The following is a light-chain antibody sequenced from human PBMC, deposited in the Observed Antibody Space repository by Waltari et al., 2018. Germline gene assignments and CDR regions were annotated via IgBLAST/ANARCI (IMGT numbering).Light chain of an antibody. Sequence: QSVLTQPPSASGTPGQRVTISCSGSSSNIGSNTVNWYQQLPGTAPKLLIYSHNQRPSGVPDRVPGSKSGTSASLAISGVQSEDEADDYCAAWDDSLNGPVFGGGTKLTVL. J-gene: IGLJ3*02. V-gene: IGLV1-44*01. CDR2: SHN. CDR3: AAWDDSLNGPV. CDR1: SSNIGSNT.